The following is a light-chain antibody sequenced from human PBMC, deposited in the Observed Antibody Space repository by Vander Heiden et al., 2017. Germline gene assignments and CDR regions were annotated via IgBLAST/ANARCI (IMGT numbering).Light chain of an antibody. CDR2: DAS. CDR1: QSVSSY. CDR3: QQRSIALT. J-gene: IGKJ4*01. Sequence: EIVLTQSPATLSLSPGERATLSCRASQSVSSYLAWYQQKPGQAPRLLSYDASNRATGIPARFSGSGSGTDFTLTISSLEPEDFAVYYCQQRSIALTFGGGTKVEIK. V-gene: IGKV3-11*01.